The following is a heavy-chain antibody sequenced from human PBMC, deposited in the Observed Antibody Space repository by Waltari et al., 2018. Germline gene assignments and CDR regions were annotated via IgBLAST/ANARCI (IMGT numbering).Heavy chain of an antibody. CDR3: ARDGPEGDYSDY. D-gene: IGHD3-16*01. CDR1: GGSISSGSYY. Sequence: QLQLQESGPGLVKPSETLSLICSVSGGSISSGSYYWGWIRQPPGKGLEWIGNIHSRGFTYYPPSLKSRVTISLDTSKNQFSLKMSSVTAADTAVYFCARDGPEGDYSDYWGQGSLVTVSS. V-gene: IGHV4-39*07. CDR2: IHSRGFT. J-gene: IGHJ4*02.